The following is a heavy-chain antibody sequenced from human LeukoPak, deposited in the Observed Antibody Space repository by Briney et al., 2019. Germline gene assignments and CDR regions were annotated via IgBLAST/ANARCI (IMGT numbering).Heavy chain of an antibody. CDR3: ARGPPVIWSGELLSGQDWFDP. CDR2: ISSSSSTI. V-gene: IGHV3-48*01. Sequence: SGGSLRLSCAASGFTFSSYSMNWVRQAPGKGLEWVSYISSSSSTIYYADSVKGRFTISRDNAKNSLYLQMNSLRAEDTAVYYCARGPPVIWSGELLSGQDWFDPWGQGTLVTVSS. D-gene: IGHD3-10*01. J-gene: IGHJ5*02. CDR1: GFTFSSYS.